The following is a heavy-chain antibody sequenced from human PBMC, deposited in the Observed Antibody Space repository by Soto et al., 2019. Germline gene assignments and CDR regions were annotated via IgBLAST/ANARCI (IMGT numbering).Heavy chain of an antibody. CDR2: ISSNSAYI. Sequence: PGGSLRLSCAASGFTFRSSTMNWVRQAPGKGLEWVSTISSNSAYIYYTDALRGRFTISRDNAKNSLHLQMNSLRAEDTAVYYCTRDASRDSSARSWFDPWGPGTLVTVSS. V-gene: IGHV3-21*01. J-gene: IGHJ5*02. D-gene: IGHD6-13*01. CDR1: GFTFRSST. CDR3: TRDASRDSSARSWFDP.